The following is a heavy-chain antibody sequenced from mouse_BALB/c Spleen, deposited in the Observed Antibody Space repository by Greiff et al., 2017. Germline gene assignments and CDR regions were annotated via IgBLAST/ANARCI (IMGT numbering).Heavy chain of an antibody. V-gene: IGHV14-3*02. CDR3: ASHFPFAY. J-gene: IGHJ3*01. CDR1: GFNIKDTY. CDR2: IDPANGNT. Sequence: VQLQQSGAELVKPGASVKLSCTASGFNIKDTYMHWVKQRPEQGLEWIGRIDPANGNTKYDPKFQGKATITADTSSITAYLQLSSLTSEDTAVYYSASHFPFAYWGQGTLVTVSA.